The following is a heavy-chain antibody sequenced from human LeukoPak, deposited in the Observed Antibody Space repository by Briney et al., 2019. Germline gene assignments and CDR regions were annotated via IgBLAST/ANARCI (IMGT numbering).Heavy chain of an antibody. CDR3: ARDSPFEWAVFGDSFDI. J-gene: IGHJ3*02. V-gene: IGHV4-59*01. Sequence: GSLRLSCAASGFTFSSYWMSWIRQSPGKGLEWIAHIHYSGSTNYNSSLASRVTISMDTSKRQISLKLSSVTAADTAVYYCARDSPFEWAVFGDSFDIWGQGTVVAVSS. CDR1: GFTFSSYW. CDR2: IHYSGST. D-gene: IGHD3-3*01.